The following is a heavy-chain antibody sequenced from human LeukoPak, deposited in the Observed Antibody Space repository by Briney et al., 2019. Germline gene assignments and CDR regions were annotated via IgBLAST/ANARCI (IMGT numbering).Heavy chain of an antibody. CDR1: GYTFTGYY. CDR3: ARAMDYDFWSGYYRPEYFQH. CDR2: INPNSGGT. D-gene: IGHD3-3*01. V-gene: IGHV1-2*02. J-gene: IGHJ1*01. Sequence: ASVKVSCKASGYTFTGYYMHWVRQAPGQGLEWMGWINPNSGGTNYAQKFQGRVTMTRDTPISTAYMELSRLRSDDTAVYYCARAMDYDFWSGYYRPEYFQHWGQGTLVTVSS.